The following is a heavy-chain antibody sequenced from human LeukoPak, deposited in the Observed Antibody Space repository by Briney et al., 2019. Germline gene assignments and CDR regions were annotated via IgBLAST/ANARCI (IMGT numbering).Heavy chain of an antibody. CDR2: ISAYNGNT. Sequence: ASVKVSCKASGYTFTSYGISWVRQAPGQGLEWMGWISAYNGNTNYAQKLQGRVTMTTDTSTSTAYMELRSLRSDDTAVYYCARVEVQLWSYYYYMDVWGKGTTVTVSS. D-gene: IGHD5-18*01. CDR1: GYTFTSYG. V-gene: IGHV1-18*01. J-gene: IGHJ6*03. CDR3: ARVEVQLWSYYYYMDV.